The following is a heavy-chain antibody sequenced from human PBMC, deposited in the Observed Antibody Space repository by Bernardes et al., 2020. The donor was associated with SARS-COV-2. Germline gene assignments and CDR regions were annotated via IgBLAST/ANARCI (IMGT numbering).Heavy chain of an antibody. Sequence: SETLSLTCAVSGGYLSSSVWWSWVRQPPEKGLEWIGKIYHSRSTNYHPSLRSRFTISVDKSKNQFSLKVTSVTAADTAVYYCARSPGTYYYDSSGYRRNYFDYWGQGTHVTVSS. V-gene: IGHV4-4*02. D-gene: IGHD3-22*01. CDR3: ARSPGTYYYDSSGYRRNYFDY. CDR1: GGYLSSSVW. CDR2: IYHSRST. J-gene: IGHJ4*02.